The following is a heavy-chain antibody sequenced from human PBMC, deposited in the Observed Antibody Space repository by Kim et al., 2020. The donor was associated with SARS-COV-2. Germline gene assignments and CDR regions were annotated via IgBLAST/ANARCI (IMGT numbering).Heavy chain of an antibody. Sequence: ASVKVSCKASGYTFTTYGITWERQAPGQGLEWMGRIFAYNGNTKYAQNLQGRVTLTTDTSTNTAYMHRRSLRSDDTAVYFCSREISGGNTDFDFWGQGTLGTFSS. CDR1: GYTFTTYG. CDR2: IFAYNGNT. J-gene: IGHJ4*02. CDR3: SREISGGNTDFDF. D-gene: IGHD1-7*01. V-gene: IGHV1-18*01.